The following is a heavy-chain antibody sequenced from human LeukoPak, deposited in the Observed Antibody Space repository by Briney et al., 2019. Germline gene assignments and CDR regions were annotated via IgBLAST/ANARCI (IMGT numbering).Heavy chain of an antibody. Sequence: GGSLRLSCAASGFTVSTNYMSWVRQAPGKGLEWVSLIYSGGITHYADSVKGRFTISRDNSKNTLYLKMTSLSAEDTAVYHCARDGYYDSSGYRKHDGFDIWGQGTLVTVSS. J-gene: IGHJ3*02. CDR1: GFTVSTNY. CDR3: ARDGYYDSSGYRKHDGFDI. V-gene: IGHV3-66*01. CDR2: IYSGGIT. D-gene: IGHD3-22*01.